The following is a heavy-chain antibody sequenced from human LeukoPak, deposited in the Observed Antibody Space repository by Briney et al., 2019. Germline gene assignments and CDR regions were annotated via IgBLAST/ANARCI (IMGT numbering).Heavy chain of an antibody. V-gene: IGHV3-23*01. D-gene: IGHD3-22*01. CDR2: ISGSGGST. Sequence: GGSLRLSCAASGFTFSSYAMSWVRQAPGKGLEWVSAISGSGGSTYYADSVKGRFTISRDNAKNSLSLQVNSLSAEDTAVYYCARSRSGYYEDYWGQGTLVTVSS. J-gene: IGHJ4*02. CDR1: GFTFSSYA. CDR3: ARSRSGYYEDY.